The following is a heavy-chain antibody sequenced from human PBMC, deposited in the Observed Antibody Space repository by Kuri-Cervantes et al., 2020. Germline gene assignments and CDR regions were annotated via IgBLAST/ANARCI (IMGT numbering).Heavy chain of an antibody. CDR2: IWYDGSNK. D-gene: IGHD6-19*01. CDR3: ARDSVVAGPTLCEY. CDR1: GFTFSSYW. V-gene: IGHV3-33*08. Sequence: GGSLRLSCAASGFTFSSYWMSWVRQAPGKGLEWVAVIWYDGSNKYYADSVKGRFTISRDNSKNTLYLQMNSLRAEDTAVYYCARDSVVAGPTLCEYWGQGTLVTVSS. J-gene: IGHJ4*02.